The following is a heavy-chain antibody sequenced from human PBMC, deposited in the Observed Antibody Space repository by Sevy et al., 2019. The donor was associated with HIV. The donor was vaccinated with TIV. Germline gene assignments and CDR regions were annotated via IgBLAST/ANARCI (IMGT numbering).Heavy chain of an antibody. D-gene: IGHD3-3*01. V-gene: IGHV3-23*01. CDR3: AKAHDTAVPIFGVVPPGYYGLDV. CDR1: GFTFNNHA. CDR2: ISGGGDT. Sequence: GGSLRLSCTTSGFTFNNHAMTWVRQAPGQGLEWVSTISGGGDTNYADSVKGRFTISRDNSKNTLFLQMNSLRAGDTVLYYCAKAHDTAVPIFGVVPPGYYGLDVWGQGTTVTVSS. J-gene: IGHJ6*02.